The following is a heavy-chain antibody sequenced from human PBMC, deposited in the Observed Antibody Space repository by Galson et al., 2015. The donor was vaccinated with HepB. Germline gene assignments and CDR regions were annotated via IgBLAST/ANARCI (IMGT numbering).Heavy chain of an antibody. CDR2: IWYDGSNK. Sequence: SLRLSCAASGFTFSSYGMHWVRQAPGKGLEWVAVIWYDGSNKYYADSVKGRFTISRDNSKNTLYLQMNSLRAEDTAVYYCARDRDSGSYYGGFYYYYYMDVWGKGTTVTVSS. V-gene: IGHV3-33*01. J-gene: IGHJ6*03. CDR3: ARDRDSGSYYGGFYYYYYMDV. D-gene: IGHD1-26*01. CDR1: GFTFSSYG.